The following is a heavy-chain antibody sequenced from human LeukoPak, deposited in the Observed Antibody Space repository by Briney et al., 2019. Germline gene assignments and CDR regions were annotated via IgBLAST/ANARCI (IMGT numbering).Heavy chain of an antibody. D-gene: IGHD4-17*01. CDR1: GYTFAGYY. V-gene: IGHV1-2*02. CDR3: ARAYGDYDFPLEGPNDAFDI. CDR2: INPNSGGT. J-gene: IGHJ3*02. Sequence: ASVKVSCKASGYTFAGYYMHWVRQAPGQGLEWMGWINPNSGGTNYAQKFQGRVTMTRDTSISTAYMELSRLRSDDTAVYYCARAYGDYDFPLEGPNDAFDIWGQGTMVTVSS.